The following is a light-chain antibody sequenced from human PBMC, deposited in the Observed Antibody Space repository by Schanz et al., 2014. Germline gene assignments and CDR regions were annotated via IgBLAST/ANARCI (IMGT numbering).Light chain of an antibody. CDR1: QSVLYSSNNKNY. J-gene: IGKJ1*01. CDR3: QKYHNWTGT. Sequence: DIVLTQSPDSLAVSLGERATINCKSSQSVLYSSNNKNYLAWFQQKPGQPPELLIYWASTPESGVPDRFSGSGSGTDFTLPISSLQHEDVAVCYCQKYHNWTGTLRQGTKVEIK. V-gene: IGKV4-1*01. CDR2: WAS.